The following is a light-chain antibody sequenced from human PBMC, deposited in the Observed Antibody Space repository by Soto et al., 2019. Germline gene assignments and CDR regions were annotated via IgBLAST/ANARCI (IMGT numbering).Light chain of an antibody. CDR3: SSYTSSSTPYV. J-gene: IGLJ1*01. CDR2: EVS. CDR1: SSDVGGYNY. Sequence: QSALTQPASVSGSPGQSITISCTGTSSDVGGYNYVSWYQQHPGKAPKLMIYEVSSRPSGVSNRFSGSKSGNTASLTISGLQAEDEAHYYCSSYTSSSTPYVFGTGTKVTVL. V-gene: IGLV2-14*01.